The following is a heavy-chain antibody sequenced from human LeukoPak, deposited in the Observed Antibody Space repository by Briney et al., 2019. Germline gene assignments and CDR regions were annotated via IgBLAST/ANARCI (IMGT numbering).Heavy chain of an antibody. D-gene: IGHD4-17*01. CDR1: GGSISSYY. CDR3: ARDRGWKDTVTTPFDY. V-gene: IGHV4-4*07. CDR2: IYTSGST. J-gene: IGHJ4*02. Sequence: SETLSLTCTVSGGSISSYYWSWIRQPAGKGQEWIGRIYTSGSTNYNPSLKSRVTMSVDTSKNQFSLKLSSVTAADTAVYYCARDRGWKDTVTTPFDYWGQGTLVTVSS.